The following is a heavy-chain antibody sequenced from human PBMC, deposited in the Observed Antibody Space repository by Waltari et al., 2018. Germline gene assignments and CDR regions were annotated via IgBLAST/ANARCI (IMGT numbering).Heavy chain of an antibody. CDR3: AKGGFMTKVTTNGMDV. D-gene: IGHD4-4*01. CDR2: ISGSGGLT. Sequence: EVQLLESGGGLAQPGGSLRLSCEGSGFSFSTYAVSWVRQGPGELRDWVSGISGSGGLTDYAYSVKGRFAIARDNSKNTLYLQMNSLRAEDTAVYYCAKGGFMTKVTTNGMDVWGQGTTVTVSS. V-gene: IGHV3-23*01. CDR1: GFSFSTYA. J-gene: IGHJ6*02.